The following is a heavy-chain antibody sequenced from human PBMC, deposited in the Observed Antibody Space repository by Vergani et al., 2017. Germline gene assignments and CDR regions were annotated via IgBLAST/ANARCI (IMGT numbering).Heavy chain of an antibody. CDR2: ISSSSSYI. J-gene: IGHJ4*02. CDR3: SRDPRTYRSSWNDY. D-gene: IGHD6-13*01. CDR1: GFTFSSYS. Sequence: EVQLVESGGGLVKPGGSLRLSCAASGFTFSSYSMNWVRQAPGKGLEWVSSISSSSSYIYYADSLKGRFTISRDNAQNSLYLQMNSLRAEDTAVYYCSRDPRTYRSSWNDYWGQGTLVTVSS. V-gene: IGHV3-21*01.